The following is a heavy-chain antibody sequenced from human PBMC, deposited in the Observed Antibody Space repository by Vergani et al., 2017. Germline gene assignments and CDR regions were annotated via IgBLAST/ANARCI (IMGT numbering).Heavy chain of an antibody. CDR3: AREYYDFWSGYYPLGY. V-gene: IGHV3-53*01. D-gene: IGHD3-3*01. Sequence: EVQLVESGGGLIQPGGSLRLSCAASGFTVSSNYMSWVRQAPVKGLEWVSVIYSGGSTYYADSVKGRFTISRDNSKNTLYLQMNSLRAEDTAVYYCAREYYDFWSGYYPLGYWGQGTLVTVSS. J-gene: IGHJ4*02. CDR2: IYSGGST. CDR1: GFTVSSNY.